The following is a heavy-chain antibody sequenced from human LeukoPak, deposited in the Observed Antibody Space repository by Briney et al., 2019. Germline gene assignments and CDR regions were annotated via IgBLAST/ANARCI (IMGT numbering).Heavy chain of an antibody. D-gene: IGHD2-2*01. CDR1: GYIFTSYG. J-gene: IGHJ4*02. Sequence: ASVEVSCKASGYIFTSYGISWVRQGPGQGLEWVGWISAYNGNTKFAPNLQDRVTMTTDTPTATAYMELRSLRLNDTAVYFCARARPGAYCGTTSCFSDYWGQGTLVTVSS. CDR2: ISAYNGNT. CDR3: ARARPGAYCGTTSCFSDY. V-gene: IGHV1-18*01.